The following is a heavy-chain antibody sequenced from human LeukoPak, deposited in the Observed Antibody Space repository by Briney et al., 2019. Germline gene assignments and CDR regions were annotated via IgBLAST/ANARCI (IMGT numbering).Heavy chain of an antibody. J-gene: IGHJ3*02. V-gene: IGHV4-39*07. CDR1: RGSVSSSSYY. Sequence: PSETLSLTCTVSRGSVSSSSYYWSWIRQPPGKGLEWIGDINHSGSTNYNPSLKSRVTISVDASKNQFSLKLSSVTAADTAVYYCAREGAAGDHDAFDIWGQGTMVTVSS. D-gene: IGHD6-13*01. CDR3: AREGAAGDHDAFDI. CDR2: INHSGST.